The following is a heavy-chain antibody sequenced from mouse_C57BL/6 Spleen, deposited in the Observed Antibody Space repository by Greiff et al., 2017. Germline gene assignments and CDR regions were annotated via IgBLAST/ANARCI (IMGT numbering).Heavy chain of an antibody. Sequence: VQLKESGPGLVKPSQSLSLTCSVTGYSITSGYYWNWIRQFPGNKLEWMGYISYDGSNNYNPSLKNRISITRDASKNQFFLKLNSVTTEDTATYYCARLYGSSYDWYFDVWGTGTTVTVSS. CDR2: ISYDGSN. D-gene: IGHD1-1*01. CDR1: GYSITSGYY. J-gene: IGHJ1*03. CDR3: ARLYGSSYDWYFDV. V-gene: IGHV3-6*01.